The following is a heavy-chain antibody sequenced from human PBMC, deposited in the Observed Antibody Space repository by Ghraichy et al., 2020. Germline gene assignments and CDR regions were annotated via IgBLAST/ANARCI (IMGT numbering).Heavy chain of an antibody. CDR2: IYHSGTT. D-gene: IGHD5-12*01. CDR1: GGSISSGDYS. J-gene: IGHJ3*01. V-gene: IGHV4-30-2*01. Sequence: SETLSLTCTISGGSISSGDYSWSWIRQPPGKGLEWIGYIYHSGTTYYNPSLKSRVTISVDTSKNQFSLKVNSVTAADTALYYCARLHRVIVALDFWGQGTLLTVAS. CDR3: ARLHRVIVALDF.